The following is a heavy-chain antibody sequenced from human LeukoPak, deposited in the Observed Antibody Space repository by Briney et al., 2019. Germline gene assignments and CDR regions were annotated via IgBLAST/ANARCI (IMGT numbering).Heavy chain of an antibody. V-gene: IGHV1-46*01. CDR2: INPSVGST. CDR1: GYTFTRNY. Sequence: ASVKVSCKASGYTFTRNYMHWVRQAPGQGLEWMGIINPSVGSTSYAQKFQGRVSMTRDMSTSTVYMELSSLRSEDTAVYYCVRSDHFEVAAARDWYFDLWGRGTLVTVSS. CDR3: VRSDHFEVAAARDWYFDL. J-gene: IGHJ2*01. D-gene: IGHD2-15*01.